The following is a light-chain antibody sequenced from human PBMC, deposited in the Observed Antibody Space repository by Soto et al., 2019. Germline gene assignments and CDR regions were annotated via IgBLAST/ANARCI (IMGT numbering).Light chain of an antibody. V-gene: IGKV3-15*01. CDR2: GAS. J-gene: IGKJ1*01. CDR3: QQYNNWPPDRT. CDR1: QSVSSN. Sequence: EIVMTQSPATLSVSPGDIATLSCRASQSVSSNLAWYQQKPGHAPRLLIYGASTRATGIPARFSGSGSGTEFTLTISSLQSEDFAMYFCQQYNNWPPDRTFGQGTKVEIK.